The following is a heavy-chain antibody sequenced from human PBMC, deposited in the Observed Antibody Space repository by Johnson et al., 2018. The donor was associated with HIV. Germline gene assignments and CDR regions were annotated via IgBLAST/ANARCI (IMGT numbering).Heavy chain of an antibody. CDR1: GFTFSSYA. J-gene: IGHJ3*02. Sequence: QVQLVESGGGVVQPGRSLRLSCAASGFTFSSYAMHWVRQAPGKGLEWVAVISYDGSNKYYADSVKGRFTISRDNSKNTLYLQMGSLRAEDTAVYYCVRGGYSGYDSGAFDIWGQGTMVTVSS. D-gene: IGHD5-12*01. CDR3: VRGGYSGYDSGAFDI. CDR2: ISYDGSNK. V-gene: IGHV3-30*14.